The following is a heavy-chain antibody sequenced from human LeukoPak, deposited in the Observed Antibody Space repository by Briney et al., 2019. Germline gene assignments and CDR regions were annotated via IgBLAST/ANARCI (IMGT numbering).Heavy chain of an antibody. J-gene: IGHJ5*02. CDR3: AKDQGSTWYGNWFDP. V-gene: IGHV3-21*04. CDR2: IRSSSSYI. D-gene: IGHD6-13*01. CDR1: GFTFSSYS. Sequence: GGSLRLSCAASGFTFSSYSMNWVRQAPGKGLEWVSVIRSSSSYIYYADSVKGRFTISRDNAKNSLYLQMNSLRAEDTAVYYCAKDQGSTWYGNWFDPWGQGTLVTVSS.